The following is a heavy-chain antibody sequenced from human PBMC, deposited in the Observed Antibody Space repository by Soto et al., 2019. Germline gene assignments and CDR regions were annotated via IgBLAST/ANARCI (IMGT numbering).Heavy chain of an antibody. CDR2: IIPIFGTA. D-gene: IGHD2-21*02. V-gene: IGHV1-69*13. J-gene: IGHJ6*02. Sequence: ASVKVSCKASGGTFSSYAISWVRQAPGQGLEWMGGIIPIFGTANYAQKFQGRVTITADESTSTAYMELSSLRSEDTAVYYCASHCGGDCYTAYYYYHAMDVWGQGTTVTSP. CDR1: GGTFSSYA. CDR3: ASHCGGDCYTAYYYYHAMDV.